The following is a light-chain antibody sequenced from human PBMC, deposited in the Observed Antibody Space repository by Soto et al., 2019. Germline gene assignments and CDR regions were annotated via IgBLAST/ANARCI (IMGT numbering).Light chain of an antibody. CDR1: QSVSSSY. V-gene: IGKV3-20*01. Sequence: EIVLTQSPGTLSLSPGERATLSCRASQSVSSSYLAWYQQKPGQDPRLLIYGASSRATGIPDRFSGSGSGTDFTFTISRLEPEDFAMYYCQQYGISPWTFGQGTKVDIK. J-gene: IGKJ1*01. CDR3: QQYGISPWT. CDR2: GAS.